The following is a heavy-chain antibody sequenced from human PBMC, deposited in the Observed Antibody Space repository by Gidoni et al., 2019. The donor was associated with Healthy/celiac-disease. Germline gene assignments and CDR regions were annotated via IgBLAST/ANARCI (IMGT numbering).Heavy chain of an antibody. CDR3: AKGGSYPPYWYFDL. Sequence: EVQLLESERGLVQPGGSLRLSCAAYGFTFSSHAMSWVRQAAGKGLEWVSAISGNGGRTYYADSGKGRFTTSSDNSKNRLYMQMNRLRAEDTAVYYGAKGGSYPPYWYFDLWGRGTLVTVSS. CDR2: ISGNGGRT. J-gene: IGHJ2*01. D-gene: IGHD1-26*01. CDR1: GFTFSSHA. V-gene: IGHV3-23*01.